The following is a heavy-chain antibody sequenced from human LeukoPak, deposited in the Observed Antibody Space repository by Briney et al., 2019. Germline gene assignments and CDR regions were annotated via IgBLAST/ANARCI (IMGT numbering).Heavy chain of an antibody. D-gene: IGHD2-8*02. Sequence: PGGSLRLSCAASGLTLRSYWMHWVRQAPGRGLVWVSRINSDGSSISYADSVKGRFTISRDNAKNTLFLQMNSLRVEDSAVYYCTRARGVNGDYWGQGTLVTVSS. V-gene: IGHV3-74*01. CDR2: INSDGSSI. J-gene: IGHJ4*02. CDR3: TRARGVNGDY. CDR1: GLTLRSYW.